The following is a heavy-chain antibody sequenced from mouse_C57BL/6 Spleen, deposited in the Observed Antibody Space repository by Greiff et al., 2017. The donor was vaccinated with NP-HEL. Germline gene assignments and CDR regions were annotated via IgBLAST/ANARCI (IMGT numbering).Heavy chain of an antibody. CDR2: ISDGGSYT. Sequence: EVKLVESGGGLVKPGGSLKLSCAASGFTFSSYAMSWVRQTPEKRLEWVATISDGGSYTYYPDNVKGRFTISRDNAKNNLYLQMSHLKSEDTAMYYCARDQGGPFDYWGQGTTLTVSS. J-gene: IGHJ2*01. V-gene: IGHV5-4*01. CDR3: ARDQGGPFDY. D-gene: IGHD3-2*02. CDR1: GFTFSSYA.